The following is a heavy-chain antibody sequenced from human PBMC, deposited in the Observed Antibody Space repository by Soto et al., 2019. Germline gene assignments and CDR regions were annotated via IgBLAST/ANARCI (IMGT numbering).Heavy chain of an antibody. CDR2: ISSSSSTI. CDR3: ARDRDTDHDFWSGYRPDGMDV. V-gene: IGHV3-48*02. D-gene: IGHD3-3*01. CDR1: GVSFITDS. Sequence: PGGALRLSCAASGVSFITDSINWVRQAPGKGLEGLSYISSSSSTIYYADSVKGRFTISRDNAKNSLYLQVNSLRDEDTAVYYCARDRDTDHDFWSGYRPDGMDVWGQGTTVTAP. J-gene: IGHJ6*02.